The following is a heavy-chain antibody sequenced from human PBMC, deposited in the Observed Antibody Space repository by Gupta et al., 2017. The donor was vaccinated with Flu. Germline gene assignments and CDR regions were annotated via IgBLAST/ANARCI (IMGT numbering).Heavy chain of an antibody. Sequence: CEASGVAMGSYWISWGRQASGKGLEWVANIKQDGSEKYYGDSVKGRFGISRDNAKNSHYLQMNNLRAEDTAVYYCARDSGRFYIDYWGQGTRVTVSS. CDR3: ARDSGRFYIDY. D-gene: IGHD1-26*01. V-gene: IGHV3-7*01. CDR2: IKQDGSEK. J-gene: IGHJ4*02. CDR1: GVAMGSYW.